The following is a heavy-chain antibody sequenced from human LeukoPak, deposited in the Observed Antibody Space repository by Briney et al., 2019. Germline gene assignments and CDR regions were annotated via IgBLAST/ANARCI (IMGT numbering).Heavy chain of an antibody. D-gene: IGHD3-16*01. CDR1: GFTFGSYE. CDR2: ISSSGSTI. CDR3: AKEILGAANHAFDI. V-gene: IGHV3-48*03. J-gene: IGHJ3*02. Sequence: PGGSLRLSCATSGFTFGSYEMNWVRQAPGKGLEWVSYISSSGSTIYYADSVKGRFTISRDNAKNSLYLQMNSLRAEDTAVYYCAKEILGAANHAFDIWGQGTMVTVSS.